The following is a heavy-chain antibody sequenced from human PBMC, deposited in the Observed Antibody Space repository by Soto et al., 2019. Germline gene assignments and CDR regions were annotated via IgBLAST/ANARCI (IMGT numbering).Heavy chain of an antibody. D-gene: IGHD1-26*01. Sequence: EVQLLESGGGLVQPGGSLRLSCAASGFSFSSYAMGWVRQATGKGLEWVSIISATDVATYYADSVKGHFIIARDDSRRTLFLQMNSLRAEDTAVYHCVKDVYSGSSGQFDLWGQGTLVTVSS. CDR2: ISATDVAT. J-gene: IGHJ5*02. CDR1: GFSFSSYA. CDR3: VKDVYSGSSGQFDL. V-gene: IGHV3-23*01.